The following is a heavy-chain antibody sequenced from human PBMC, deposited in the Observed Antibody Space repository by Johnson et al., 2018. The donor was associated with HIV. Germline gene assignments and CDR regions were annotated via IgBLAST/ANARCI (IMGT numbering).Heavy chain of an antibody. CDR2: IKQDGSEK. CDR3: AKIRSQYTGAFDI. Sequence: VQLVESGGGLVQPGGSLRLSCAASGFTFSSYWMSWVRQAPGKGLEWVANIKQDGSEKYYVDSVKGRFTISRDNSKNTLFLQMNSLRAEDTAVYYCAKIRSQYTGAFDIWGQGTMVTVSS. V-gene: IGHV3-7*03. CDR1: GFTFSSYW. D-gene: IGHD1-26*01. J-gene: IGHJ3*02.